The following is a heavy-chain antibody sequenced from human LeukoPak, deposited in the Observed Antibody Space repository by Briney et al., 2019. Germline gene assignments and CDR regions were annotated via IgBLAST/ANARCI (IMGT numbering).Heavy chain of an antibody. V-gene: IGHV5-51*01. D-gene: IGHD6-13*01. CDR2: INPGDSDT. Sequence: GESLKISCKGSGSRFTSYWIGWVRQMPGKGLEWMGIINPGDSDTRYSPSFQGQVTISADKSISTAYLQWSSLKASDTAMYYCARSLSSSWYYSGYWGQGTLVTVSS. CDR3: ARSLSSSWYYSGY. J-gene: IGHJ4*02. CDR1: GSRFTSYW.